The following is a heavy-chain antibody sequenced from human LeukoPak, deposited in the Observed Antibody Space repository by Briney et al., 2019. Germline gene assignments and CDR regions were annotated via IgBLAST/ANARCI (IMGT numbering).Heavy chain of an antibody. CDR2: IYQSGSI. V-gene: IGHV4-38-2*02. CDR3: ARHPGWWYFDL. CDR1: GYSISSGYY. Sequence: SETLSLTCSVSGYSISSGYYWGWIRQPPGKGLEWIGSIYQSGSISYNPSLKSRVTISVDTSKNQFSLKLSSVTAADTAVYSCARHPGWWYFDLWGRGTLVTVSS. D-gene: IGHD6-19*01. J-gene: IGHJ2*01.